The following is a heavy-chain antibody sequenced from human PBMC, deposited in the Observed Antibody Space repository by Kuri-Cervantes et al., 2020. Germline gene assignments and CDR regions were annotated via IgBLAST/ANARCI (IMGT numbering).Heavy chain of an antibody. Sequence: GSLRLSCAVYGGSFSGYYWSWIRQPPGKGLEWIGEINHSGSTNYNPSLKSRVTISVDTSKNQFSLKLSPVTAADTAVYYCARASDSSSWYGKWYFDLWGRGTLVTGSS. J-gene: IGHJ2*01. CDR1: GGSFSGYY. D-gene: IGHD6-13*01. CDR3: ARASDSSSWYGKWYFDL. V-gene: IGHV4-34*01. CDR2: INHSGST.